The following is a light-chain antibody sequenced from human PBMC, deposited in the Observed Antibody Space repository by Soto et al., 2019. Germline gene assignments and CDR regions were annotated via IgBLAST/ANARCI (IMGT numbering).Light chain of an antibody. J-gene: IGKJ2*01. Sequence: DIQMTQSPSTLSASVGDRFTITCRARQSISSWLAWYQQKPGKAPKLLIYDASSLESGVPSRFSGSGSGTEFTLTISSLQPDDFATYYCQQYNSYRYTFGQGTKLEIK. V-gene: IGKV1-5*01. CDR1: QSISSW. CDR2: DAS. CDR3: QQYNSYRYT.